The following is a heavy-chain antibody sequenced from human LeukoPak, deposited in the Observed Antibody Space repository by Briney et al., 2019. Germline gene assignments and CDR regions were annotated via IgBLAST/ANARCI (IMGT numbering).Heavy chain of an antibody. D-gene: IGHD3-22*01. Sequence: SQTLSLTCTVSGGSISSGDYYWSWIRQPPGKGLEWIGYIYYSGSTYYNPSLKSRVTISVYTSKNPFSLKLSSVTAADTAVYYCARDPDYYDSSGTDYWGQGTLVTVSS. J-gene: IGHJ4*02. CDR2: IYYSGST. CDR1: GGSISSGDYY. V-gene: IGHV4-30-4*08. CDR3: ARDPDYYDSSGTDY.